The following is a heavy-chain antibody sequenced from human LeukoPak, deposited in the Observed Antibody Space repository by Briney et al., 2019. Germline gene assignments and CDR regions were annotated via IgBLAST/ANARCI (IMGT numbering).Heavy chain of an antibody. CDR2: INHSGST. CDR3: AGTAAGLYYFDY. D-gene: IGHD6-13*01. J-gene: IGHJ4*02. Sequence: SETLSLTCAVYGGSFSGYYWSWIRQPPGKGLEWIGEINHSGSTNYNPSLKSRVPISVDTSKNQFSLKLSSVTAADTAVYYCAGTAAGLYYFDYWGQGTLVTVSS. CDR1: GGSFSGYY. V-gene: IGHV4-34*01.